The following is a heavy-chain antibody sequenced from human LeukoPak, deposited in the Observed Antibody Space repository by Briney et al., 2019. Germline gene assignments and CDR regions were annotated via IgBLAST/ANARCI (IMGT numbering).Heavy chain of an antibody. CDR3: ASDIVVAFDY. V-gene: IGHV3-11*04. Sequence: GGSLRLSCAASGFTFNAYHMSWIRQAPGKGLEWISSITNGGNSGYTIYYADSVKGRFTISRDNAKNSLYLQMNSLRAVDTAVYYCASDIVVAFDYWGQGTLVTVSS. CDR1: GFTFNAYH. J-gene: IGHJ4*02. D-gene: IGHD2-2*01. CDR2: ITNGGNSGYTI.